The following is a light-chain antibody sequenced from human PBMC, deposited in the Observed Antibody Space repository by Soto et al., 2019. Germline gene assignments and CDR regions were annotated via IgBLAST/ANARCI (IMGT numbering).Light chain of an antibody. J-gene: IGKJ4*01. V-gene: IGKV1-5*01. CDR2: DAS. CDR1: QGITTF. Sequence: DIQMTQSPSTLSASIGDRVTITCRASQGITTFLAWYQQKPGKAPQILIYDASKLEPGVPSRLSGGGSGTEFTLTISSLQPDDFATYYCQQYSTYPLTFGGGTKVGIK. CDR3: QQYSTYPLT.